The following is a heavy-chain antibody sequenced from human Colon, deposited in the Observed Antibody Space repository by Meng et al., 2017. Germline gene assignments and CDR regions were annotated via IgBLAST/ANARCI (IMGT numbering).Heavy chain of an antibody. CDR2: IYYSGST. CDR3: ARTNYGDYNWFDP. Sequence: QVPAPGPGLVKPSQTLSLTCTVSGGSISSGGFYWSWIRQHPGKGLEWIGYIYYSGSTYYNPSLRSRVAISIDTSKNQFSLKLTSVTAADTAVYFCARTNYGDYNWFDPWGQGTLVTVSS. V-gene: IGHV4-31*03. J-gene: IGHJ5*02. CDR1: GGSISSGGFY. D-gene: IGHD4-17*01.